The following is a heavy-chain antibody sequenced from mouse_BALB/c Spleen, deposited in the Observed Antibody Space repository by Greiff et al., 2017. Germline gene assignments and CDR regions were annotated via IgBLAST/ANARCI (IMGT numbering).Heavy chain of an antibody. D-gene: IGHD2-2*01. CDR1: GFNINDTY. Sequence: VQLQQSGAELVKPGASVKLSCTASGFNINDTYMHWVKQRPEQGLEWIGRIDPANGNTKYDPKFQGKATITADTSSNTAYLQLSSLTSEDTAVYYGASYYYGNDGNAMDYWGQGTSVTGSA. V-gene: IGHV14-3*02. J-gene: IGHJ4*01. CDR2: IDPANGNT. CDR3: ASYYYGNDGNAMDY.